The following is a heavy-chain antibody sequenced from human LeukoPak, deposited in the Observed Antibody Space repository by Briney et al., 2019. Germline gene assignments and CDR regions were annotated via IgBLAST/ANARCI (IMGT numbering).Heavy chain of an antibody. CDR1: GFTSSSYS. CDR2: ISSSSSYI. D-gene: IGHD3-3*01. J-gene: IGHJ6*03. V-gene: IGHV3-21*01. CDR3: ARSGLEWLLSYYYYYMDV. Sequence: GGSLRLSCAASGFTSSSYSMNWVRHAPGKGLEWVSSISSSSSYIYYADSVKGRFTISRDNAKNSLYLQMNSLRAEDTAVYYCARSGLEWLLSYYYYYMDVWGKGTTVTVSS.